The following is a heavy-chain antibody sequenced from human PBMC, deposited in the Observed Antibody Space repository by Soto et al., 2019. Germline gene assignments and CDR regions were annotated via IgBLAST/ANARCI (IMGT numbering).Heavy chain of an antibody. V-gene: IGHV1-18*04. CDR2: ISAYNGNT. CDR1: GYTFTSYG. D-gene: IGHD1-26*01. J-gene: IGHJ6*02. CDR3: PRDPFVGSGRYYGSDYYYYCGMDV. Sequence: ASVKVSCKASGYTFTSYGISWVRQAPGQGLEWMGWISAYNGNTNYAQKLQGRVTMTTDTSTSTAYMELRSLRSDDTAVYYCPRDPFVGSGRYYGSDYYYYCGMDVWGQGTRVTVSS.